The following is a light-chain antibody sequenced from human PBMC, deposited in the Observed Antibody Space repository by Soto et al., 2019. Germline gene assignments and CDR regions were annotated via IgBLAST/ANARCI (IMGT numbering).Light chain of an antibody. Sequence: QMTQSPSSLSASVGDRVTITCRASQSISSYLNWYQQKPGKAPKLLIYAASSLQSGVPSRFSGSGSGTDFTLTISSLQPEDFATYYCQQSYSTPWTFGQGTKVDIK. CDR2: AAS. J-gene: IGKJ1*01. CDR3: QQSYSTPWT. V-gene: IGKV1-39*01. CDR1: QSISSY.